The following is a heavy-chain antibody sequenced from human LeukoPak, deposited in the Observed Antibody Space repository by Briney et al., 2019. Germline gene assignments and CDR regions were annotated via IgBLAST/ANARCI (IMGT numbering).Heavy chain of an antibody. D-gene: IGHD4-23*01. CDR3: ARGPYGGNLFDY. J-gene: IGHJ4*02. Sequence: GGSLRLSCAASGFTFSSYAMHWVRQAPGKGLEWVAVISYDGSNKYYADSVKGRFTISRDNSKNTLYLQMNSLRAEDTAVYYCARGPYGGNLFDYWGQGTLVTVSS. CDR2: ISYDGSNK. CDR1: GFTFSSYA. V-gene: IGHV3-30-3*01.